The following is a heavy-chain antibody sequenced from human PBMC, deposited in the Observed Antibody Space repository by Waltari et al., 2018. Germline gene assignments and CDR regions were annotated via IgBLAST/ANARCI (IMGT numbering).Heavy chain of an antibody. CDR1: GFSLSTSGVG. V-gene: IGHV2-5*01. CDR3: AHLHTARYFDWSYPDYYYYMDV. Sequence: QITLKESGPTLVKPTQTLTLTCTFSGFSLSTSGVGVGWIRQPPGKALEWLALIYWNDDKRYSPSLKSRLTITKDTSKNQVVLTMTNMDPVDTATYYCAHLHTARYFDWSYPDYYYYMDVWGKGTTVTVSS. J-gene: IGHJ6*03. D-gene: IGHD3-9*01. CDR2: IYWNDDK.